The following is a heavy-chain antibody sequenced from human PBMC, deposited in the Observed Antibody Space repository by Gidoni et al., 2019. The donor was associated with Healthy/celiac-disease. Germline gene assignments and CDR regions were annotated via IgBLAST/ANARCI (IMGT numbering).Heavy chain of an antibody. CDR3: AKGTYSSSWYKGYYYGMDV. Sequence: EVQLLESGGGLVQPGGSLRLSCAASGFTFSSYAMRWVRQAPGKGLEWVSAISGSGGSTYYADSVKGRFTISRDNSKNTLYLQMNSLRAEDTAVYYCAKGTYSSSWYKGYYYGMDVWGQGTTVTVSS. CDR2: ISGSGGST. D-gene: IGHD6-13*01. V-gene: IGHV3-23*01. J-gene: IGHJ6*02. CDR1: GFTFSSYA.